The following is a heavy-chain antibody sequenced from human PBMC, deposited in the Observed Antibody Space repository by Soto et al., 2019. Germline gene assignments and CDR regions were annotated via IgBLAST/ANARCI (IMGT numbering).Heavy chain of an antibody. Sequence: QLQLQESGPGLVKPSETLSLTCTVSGGSIRSSSYYWAWIRQPPGKGLEWIGSIFYSGTTYYNPSLKSRVTIYIDPSTSQCSLKLSSVRAADMAVSSCARRIQAGIVVEGQLGSWGKGTLVTVYS. D-gene: IGHD3-22*01. CDR2: IFYSGTT. CDR1: GGSIRSSSYY. J-gene: IGHJ5*02. CDR3: ARRIQAGIVVEGQLGS. V-gene: IGHV4-39*01.